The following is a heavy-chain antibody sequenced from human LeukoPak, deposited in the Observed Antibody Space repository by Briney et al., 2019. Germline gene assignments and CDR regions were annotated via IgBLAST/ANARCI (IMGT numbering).Heavy chain of an antibody. CDR2: IKQDGSEK. J-gene: IGHJ4*02. D-gene: IGHD3/OR15-3a*01. Sequence: GSLRLSCAASGFTFGDTWMNWVRQVPGQGLEWVANIKQDGSEKFHVASVKGRFTISRDNGKSSLYLQMNSLRAEDTAPYYCATSYDMGWLIGYWGRGTLVTVSS. CDR3: ATSYDMGWLIGY. CDR1: GFTFGDTW. V-gene: IGHV3-7*03.